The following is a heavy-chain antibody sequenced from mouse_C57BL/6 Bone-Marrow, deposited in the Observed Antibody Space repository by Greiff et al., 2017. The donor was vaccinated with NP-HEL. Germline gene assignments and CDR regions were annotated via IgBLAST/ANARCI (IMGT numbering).Heavy chain of an antibody. CDR1: GYTFTDYY. CDR2: IYPGSGNT. V-gene: IGHV1-76*01. J-gene: IGHJ2*01. CDR3: ARSGYDGYYFDY. D-gene: IGHD2-3*01. Sequence: VQLQESGAELVRPGASVKLSCKASGYTFTDYYINWVKQRPGQGLEWIARIYPGSGNTYYNEKFKGNATLTAEKSSSTAYMQLSSLTSEDSAVYFCARSGYDGYYFDYWGQGTTLTVSS.